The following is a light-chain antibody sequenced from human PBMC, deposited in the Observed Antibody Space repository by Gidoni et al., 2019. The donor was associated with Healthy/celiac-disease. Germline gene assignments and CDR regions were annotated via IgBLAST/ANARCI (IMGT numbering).Light chain of an antibody. CDR3: AAWDDSLSGYV. Sequence: QSVLTKPPSASGTPGQRVTISCSGSRANIGSNYVYWYQQLPGTAPKLLIYRNNQRHSGVPSRFSGSTSGTSASLAFSGLRSEDEADYYCAAWDDSLSGYVFGTGTKVTVL. J-gene: IGLJ1*01. CDR2: RNN. V-gene: IGLV1-47*01. CDR1: RANIGSNY.